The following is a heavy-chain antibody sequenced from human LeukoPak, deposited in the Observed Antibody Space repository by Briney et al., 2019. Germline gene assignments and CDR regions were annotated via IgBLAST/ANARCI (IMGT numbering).Heavy chain of an antibody. J-gene: IGHJ4*02. Sequence: ASVKVPCKASGYTFTSYYMHWVRQAPGQGLEWKGIINPSGGSTSYAQKFQGRVTMTRDTSASTVYMELSSLRSEDTAVYYCARGYYYDSSGYYLTDFDYWGQGTLVTVSS. CDR1: GYTFTSYY. D-gene: IGHD3-22*01. CDR2: INPSGGST. CDR3: ARGYYYDSSGYYLTDFDY. V-gene: IGHV1-46*01.